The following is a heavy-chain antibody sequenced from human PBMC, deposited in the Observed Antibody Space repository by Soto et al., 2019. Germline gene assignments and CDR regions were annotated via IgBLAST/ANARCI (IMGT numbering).Heavy chain of an antibody. CDR2: INHSGST. CDR1: GGSFSGYY. D-gene: IGHD6-6*01. CDR3: ARTARIAARPLDY. J-gene: IGHJ4*02. V-gene: IGHV4-34*01. Sequence: SETLSLTCAVYGGSFSGYYWSWIRQPPGKGLEWIGEINHSGSTNYNPSLKSRVTISVDTSKNQFSLKLSSVPAADTAVYYCARTARIAARPLDYWGQGTLVSVSS.